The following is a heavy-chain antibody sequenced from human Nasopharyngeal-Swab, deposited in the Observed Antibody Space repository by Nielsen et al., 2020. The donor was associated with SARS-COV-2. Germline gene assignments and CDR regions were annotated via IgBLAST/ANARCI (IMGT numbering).Heavy chain of an antibody. CDR1: GYSFTNYW. CDR3: ARRGDCNGNPCYSDY. CDR2: IYPGDSSI. V-gene: IGHV5-51*01. J-gene: IGHJ4*02. D-gene: IGHD2-21*02. Sequence: GESLKIPCKASGYSFTNYWIGWVRQRPGTGLEWMGLIYPGDSSIRYIPSFQGQVTISVDKSISTTYLQWSNLKASDAATYYCARRGDCNGNPCYSDYWGQGTLVTVSS.